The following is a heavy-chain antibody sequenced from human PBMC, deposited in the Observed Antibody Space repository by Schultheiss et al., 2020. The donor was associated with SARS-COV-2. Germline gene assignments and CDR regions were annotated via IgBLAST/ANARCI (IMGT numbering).Heavy chain of an antibody. CDR1: GYTFTSYY. Sequence: ASVKVSCKASGYTFTSYYMHWVRQAPGKGLEWMGGFDPEDGETIYAQKFQGRVTMTGDTSTDTAYMELSSLRSKDTAVYYCATMVGHDYGDYRYGYFDYWGQGGLVTVAS. J-gene: IGHJ4*02. V-gene: IGHV1-24*01. CDR3: ATMVGHDYGDYRYGYFDY. D-gene: IGHD4-17*01. CDR2: FDPEDGET.